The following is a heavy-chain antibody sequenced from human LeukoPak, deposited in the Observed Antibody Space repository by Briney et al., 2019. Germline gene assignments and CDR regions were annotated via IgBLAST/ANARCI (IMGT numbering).Heavy chain of an antibody. J-gene: IGHJ4*02. D-gene: IGHD1-1*01. Sequence: GGSLRLSCAVSGFTFSRYWMHWVRQAPGKGLVWVSRINTDGTSTNYADSVKGRFTISRDNAKNTLYLQMNSLRDEDTAVYYCVKDRTREGNRLFEHWGPGTLVTVSS. CDR1: GFTFSRYW. V-gene: IGHV3-74*01. CDR2: INTDGTST. CDR3: VKDRTREGNRLFEH.